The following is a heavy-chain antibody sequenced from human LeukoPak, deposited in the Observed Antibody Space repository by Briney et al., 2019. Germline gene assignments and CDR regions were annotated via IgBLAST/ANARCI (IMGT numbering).Heavy chain of an antibody. CDR2: ISSSSSYI. Sequence: NAGGSLRLPCAASGFTFSSYSMNWVRQAPGKGLEWVSSISSSSSYIYYADSVKGRFTISRDNAKNSLYLQMNSLRAEDTAVYYCARDQYCTNGVCYSYYGSGSFPAIGTWYYGMDVWGQGTTVTVSS. V-gene: IGHV3-21*01. CDR3: ARDQYCTNGVCYSYYGSGSFPAIGTWYYGMDV. D-gene: IGHD2-8*01. CDR1: GFTFSSYS. J-gene: IGHJ6*02.